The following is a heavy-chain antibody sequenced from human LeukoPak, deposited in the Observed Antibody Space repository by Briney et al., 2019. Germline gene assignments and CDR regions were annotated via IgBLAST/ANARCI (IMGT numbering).Heavy chain of an antibody. J-gene: IGHJ5*02. Sequence: GGSLRLSCVASGFTFSNYWMHWVRQPPGKGLVWVSRIYVDGRTTNYADSVKGRFTISRDNARNTVYLEMNSLSVEDTATYYCIRDFRSADLWGQGTLVTVTS. CDR1: GFTFSNYW. CDR3: IRDFRSADL. CDR2: IYVDGRTT. V-gene: IGHV3-74*01.